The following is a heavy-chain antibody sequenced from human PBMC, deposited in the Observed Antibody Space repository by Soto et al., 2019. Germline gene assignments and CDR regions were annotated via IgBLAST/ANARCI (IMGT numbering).Heavy chain of an antibody. CDR2: ISSDGRNE. Sequence: GGSLRLSCVASGFTFSSDGMVWVRQAPGKGLERVTTISSDGRNEHYADSVRGRFTVSRDNSKNTLYLQMDSLRDDDTAVYYCTRGGTPYFDCWGQGTLVTVSS. D-gene: IGHD1-1*01. J-gene: IGHJ4*02. CDR1: GFTFSSDG. CDR3: TRGGTPYFDC. V-gene: IGHV3-30*04.